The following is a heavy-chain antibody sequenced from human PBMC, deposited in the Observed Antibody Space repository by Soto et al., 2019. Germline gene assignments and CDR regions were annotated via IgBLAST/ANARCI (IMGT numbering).Heavy chain of an antibody. D-gene: IGHD3-22*01. J-gene: IGHJ4*02. CDR2: IYYSGSS. V-gene: IGHV4-31*03. CDR1: GGSISSGGYY. Sequence: QVQLQESGPGLVKPSQTLSLTCTVSGGSISSGGYYWGWIRQHPGKGLEWNGYIYYSGSSYYSPSLKSRVTISVDTSKNQFSLKLSSVTAADTAVYYCARKGGIYYDSSGNIDYWGQGTLVTVSS. CDR3: ARKGGIYYDSSGNIDY.